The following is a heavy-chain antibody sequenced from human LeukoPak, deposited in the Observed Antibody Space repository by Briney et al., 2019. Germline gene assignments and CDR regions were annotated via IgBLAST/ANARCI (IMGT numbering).Heavy chain of an antibody. Sequence: SETLSLTCTVSGGSISSYYWSWIRQPPGKGLEWIGYIYYSGSTNYNPSLKSRVTISVDTSKNQFSLKLSSVTAADTAVYYCAREVAARVNWFDPWGQGTLVTVSS. D-gene: IGHD6-6*01. CDR1: GGSISSYY. J-gene: IGHJ5*02. V-gene: IGHV4-59*01. CDR2: IYYSGST. CDR3: AREVAARVNWFDP.